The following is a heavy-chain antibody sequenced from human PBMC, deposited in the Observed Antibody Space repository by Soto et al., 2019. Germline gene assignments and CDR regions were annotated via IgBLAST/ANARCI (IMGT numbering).Heavy chain of an antibody. J-gene: IGHJ5*02. Sequence: PSETLSLTCTVSGGSISSGDYYWSWIRQPPGKGLEWIGYIYYSGSTYYNPSLKSRVTISVDTSKNQFSLKLSSVTAADTAVYYCARDVDYGDYEGLDPWGQGTLVTVSS. V-gene: IGHV4-30-4*01. CDR2: IYYSGST. CDR1: GGSISSGDYY. D-gene: IGHD4-17*01. CDR3: ARDVDYGDYEGLDP.